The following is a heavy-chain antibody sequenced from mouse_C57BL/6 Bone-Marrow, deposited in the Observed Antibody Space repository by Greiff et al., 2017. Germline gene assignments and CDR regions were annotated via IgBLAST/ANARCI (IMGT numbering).Heavy chain of an antibody. CDR1: GYTFTSYW. CDR3: AREGYYYGSTGFDY. CDR2: IDPSDSYT. D-gene: IGHD1-1*01. Sequence: VQLQQSGAELVMPGASVTLSCKASGYTFTSYWMHWVKQRPGQGLEWIGEIDPSDSYTNYNQKFKGKSTLTVDNSSSTAYMQLSSLTSEDSAVYYCAREGYYYGSTGFDYWGQGTTLTVSS. J-gene: IGHJ2*01. V-gene: IGHV1-69*01.